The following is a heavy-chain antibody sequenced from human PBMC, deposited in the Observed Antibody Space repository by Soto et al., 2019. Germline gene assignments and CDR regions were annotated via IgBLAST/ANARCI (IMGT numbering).Heavy chain of an antibody. CDR1: GYTSTSYA. CDR3: AIEEIRDSSSWTTYYFDY. D-gene: IGHD6-13*01. Sequence: ASVKVSCKASGYTSTSYAMHWVRQAPGQRLEWMGWINAGNGNTKYSQKFQGRVTITRDTSASTAYMELSSLRSEDTAVYYCAIEEIRDSSSWTTYYFDYWGQGTLVTVSS. V-gene: IGHV1-3*01. CDR2: INAGNGNT. J-gene: IGHJ4*02.